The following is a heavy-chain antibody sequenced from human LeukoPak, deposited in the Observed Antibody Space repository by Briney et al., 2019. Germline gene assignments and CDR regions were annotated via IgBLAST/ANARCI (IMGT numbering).Heavy chain of an antibody. Sequence: KPSETLSLTCTVSGDSIRTYYWSWIRQPPGEGLEWIGSIYYSGSTNYNPSLQGRVTISLDTSKNHFSLKVSSVTAADTAVYYCARALTPGYCSGGACSYFDYWGQGTLVTVSS. CDR3: ARALTPGYCSGGACSYFDY. CDR1: GDSIRTYY. CDR2: IYYSGST. V-gene: IGHV4-59*01. J-gene: IGHJ4*02. D-gene: IGHD2-15*01.